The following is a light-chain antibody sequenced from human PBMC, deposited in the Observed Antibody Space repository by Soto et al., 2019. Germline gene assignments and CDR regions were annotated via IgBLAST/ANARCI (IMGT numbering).Light chain of an antibody. CDR1: SSDIGGYSY. V-gene: IGLV2-14*01. CDR3: SSYSSTSTPVV. Sequence: QSALTQPASVSGSPGQSITISCTGTSSDIGGYSYVSWYQQHPDKAPKLIIYEVSNRPSGVSHRFSVSKAGDTASLTISGLQAEDEADYSCSSYSSTSTPVVFGGGTKVTVL. CDR2: EVS. J-gene: IGLJ2*01.